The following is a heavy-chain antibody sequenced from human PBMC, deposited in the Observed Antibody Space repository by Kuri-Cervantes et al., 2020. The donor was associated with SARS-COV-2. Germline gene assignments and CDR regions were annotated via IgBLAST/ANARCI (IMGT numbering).Heavy chain of an antibody. CDR2: IRGKANNYAT. CDR1: GFTFSSYA. V-gene: IGHV3-73*01. Sequence: GESLKISCAASGFTFSSYAMHWVRQASDKGLEWVGRIRGKANNYATAYVASVKGRFTISRDDTKNMAYLQMNSLKTEDTAVYYCTTLIDYWGQGTLVTVSS. J-gene: IGHJ4*02. CDR3: TTLIDY.